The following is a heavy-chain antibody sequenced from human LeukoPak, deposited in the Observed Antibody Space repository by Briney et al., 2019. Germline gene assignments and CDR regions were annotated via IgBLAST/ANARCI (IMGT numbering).Heavy chain of an antibody. CDR1: GYTFTSYD. V-gene: IGHV1-8*03. D-gene: IGHD6-19*01. CDR2: MNPNSGNT. CDR3: ARVTAVAGTRFDP. J-gene: IGHJ5*02. Sequence: ASVKVSCKASGYTFTSYDINWVRQATGQGLEWMGWMNPNSGNTAYAQKFQGRVTITRNTSISTAYMELSSLRSEDTAIYYCARVTAVAGTRFDPWGQGTLVTVSS.